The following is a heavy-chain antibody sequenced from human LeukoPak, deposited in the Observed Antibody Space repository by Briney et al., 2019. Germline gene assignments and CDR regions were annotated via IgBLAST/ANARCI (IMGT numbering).Heavy chain of an antibody. CDR2: ISSRSSTI. V-gene: IGHV3-48*01. D-gene: IGHD5-12*01. CDR1: GFTFSSYS. Sequence: GGSLRLSCAASGFTFSSYSMNWVRQAPGKGLEWVSYISSRSSTIYYADSVKGRFTISRDNAKNSLYLQMNSLRAEDTAVYYCAKVATPNDYWGQGTLVTVSS. CDR3: AKVATPNDY. J-gene: IGHJ4*02.